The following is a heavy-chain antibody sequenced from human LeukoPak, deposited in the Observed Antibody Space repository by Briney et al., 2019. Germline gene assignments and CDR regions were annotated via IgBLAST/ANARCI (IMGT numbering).Heavy chain of an antibody. D-gene: IGHD3-22*01. CDR1: GFTFSNAW. V-gene: IGHV3-30*03. CDR2: TSYDERNK. CDR3: ARGWDNNDSSGYTA. J-gene: IGHJ4*02. Sequence: GGSLRLSCAASGFTFSNAWMNWVRQAPGKGLEWVAATSYDERNKYYGDSVRGRFTISRDNSKNTLYLQMNSLRVEDTAVYYCARGWDNNDSSGYTAWGQGTLVTVSS.